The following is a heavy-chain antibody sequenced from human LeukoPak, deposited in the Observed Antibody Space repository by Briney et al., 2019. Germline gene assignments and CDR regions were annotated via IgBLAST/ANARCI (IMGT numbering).Heavy chain of an antibody. CDR2: INPSGGST. Sequence: EASVKVSCKASGYTFTSYYMHWVRQAPGQGLEWMGIINPSGGSTSYAQKFQGRVTMTRDTSTSTVYMELSSLRSEDTAVYYCASGSFHYDSSGYETNWFDPWGQGTLVTVSS. J-gene: IGHJ5*02. CDR1: GYTFTSYY. CDR3: ASGSFHYDSSGYETNWFDP. D-gene: IGHD3-22*01. V-gene: IGHV1-46*01.